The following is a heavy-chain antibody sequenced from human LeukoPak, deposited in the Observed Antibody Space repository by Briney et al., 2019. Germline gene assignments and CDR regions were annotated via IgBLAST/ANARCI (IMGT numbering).Heavy chain of an antibody. J-gene: IGHJ6*03. Sequence: SQTLSLTCTVSGGSISSGGYYWSWIRQHPGKGLEWIGYIYYSGSTYYNPSLKSRVTISVDTSKNQFSLKLSSVTAADTAVYYCARVVTMVRGVPYYYMDVWGKGTTVTVSS. CDR2: IYYSGST. CDR1: GGSISSGGYY. V-gene: IGHV4-31*03. D-gene: IGHD3-10*01. CDR3: ARVVTMVRGVPYYYMDV.